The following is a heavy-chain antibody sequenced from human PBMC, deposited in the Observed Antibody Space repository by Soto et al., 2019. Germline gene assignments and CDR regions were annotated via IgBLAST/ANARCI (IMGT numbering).Heavy chain of an antibody. CDR3: ASRITIFWNDHEGAFDI. J-gene: IGHJ3*02. Sequence: SETLSLTCTVSGGSISSGGYYWSWIRQHPGKGLEWIGYIYYSGSTYYNPSLKSRVTISVDTSKNQFSLKLSSVTAADTAVYYCASRITIFWNDHEGAFDIWGQGTMVTVSS. D-gene: IGHD3-9*01. CDR2: IYYSGST. CDR1: GGSISSGGYY. V-gene: IGHV4-31*03.